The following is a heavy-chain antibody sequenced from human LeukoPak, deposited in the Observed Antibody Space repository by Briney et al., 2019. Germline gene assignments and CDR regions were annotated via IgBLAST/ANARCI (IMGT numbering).Heavy chain of an antibody. J-gene: IGHJ4*02. CDR3: TRDRGAYNLYDY. V-gene: IGHV3-49*02. Sequence: WIRQAPGKGLEWVGFIRSKAYGETADYAASVKGRFTISRDDSKAIAYLQMNSLKTEDTAVYHCTRDRGAYNLYDYWGQGTLVTVSS. CDR2: IRSKAYGETA. D-gene: IGHD1-1*01.